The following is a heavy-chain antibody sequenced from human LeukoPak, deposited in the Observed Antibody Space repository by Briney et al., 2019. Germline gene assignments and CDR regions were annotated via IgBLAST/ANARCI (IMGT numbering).Heavy chain of an antibody. J-gene: IGHJ4*02. CDR3: TRDRGAYNLYDY. V-gene: IGHV3-49*02. Sequence: WIRQAPGKGLEWVGFIRSKAYGETADYAASVKGRFTISRDDSKAIAYLQMNSLKTEDTAVYHCTRDRGAYNLYDYWGQGTLVTVSS. CDR2: IRSKAYGETA. D-gene: IGHD1-1*01.